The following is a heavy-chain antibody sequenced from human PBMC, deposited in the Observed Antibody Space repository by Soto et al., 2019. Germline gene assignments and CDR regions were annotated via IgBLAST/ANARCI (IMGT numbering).Heavy chain of an antibody. CDR2: IYYSGST. D-gene: IGHD3-22*01. V-gene: IGHV4-39*01. CDR1: GGSISSSSYY. CDR3: ARLEQWDSSVGYYFDY. Sequence: QLQLQESGPGLVKPSETLSLTCTVSGGSISSSSYYWGWIRQPPGKGLEWIGSIYYSGSTYYNPSLKSRVTISVDTSKNQFSLKLSSVTAADTAVYYCARLEQWDSSVGYYFDYWGQGTLVTVSS. J-gene: IGHJ4*02.